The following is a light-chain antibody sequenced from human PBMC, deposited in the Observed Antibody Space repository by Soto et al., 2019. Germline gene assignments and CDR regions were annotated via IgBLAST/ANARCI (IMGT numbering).Light chain of an antibody. CDR3: SSYAGSSSFPYV. J-gene: IGLJ1*01. CDR2: EGS. V-gene: IGLV2-23*03. CDR1: SSDVGSYNL. Sequence: QSVLTQPASVSGSPEQSITISCTGTSSDVGSYNLVSWYRQYPGKAPKLIIYEGSERPSGISNRFSGSKSGNTASLTISGLQAEDEADYYCSSYAGSSSFPYVFGTGTKVTVL.